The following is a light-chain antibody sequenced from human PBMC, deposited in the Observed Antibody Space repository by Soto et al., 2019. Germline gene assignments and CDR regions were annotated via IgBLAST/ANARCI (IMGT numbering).Light chain of an antibody. CDR3: SSYTDSSTL. V-gene: IGLV2-14*01. J-gene: IGLJ1*01. CDR1: SSDVGSYNY. Sequence: QLVLTQPASVSGSPGQSITISCTGTSSDVGSYNYVSWYQQHPGKAPKLMIYGVSDRPSGISSRFSGSKSGNTASLTISGLQTEDEADYYCSSYTDSSTLFGTGTKVTVL. CDR2: GVS.